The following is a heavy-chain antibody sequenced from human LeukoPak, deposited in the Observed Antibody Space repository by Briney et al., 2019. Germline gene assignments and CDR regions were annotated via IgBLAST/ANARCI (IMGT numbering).Heavy chain of an antibody. CDR2: EN. CDR1: GGSVSSGPYY. Sequence: SQTLSLTCTVPGGSVSSGPYYWSWTRQPPGEGLEWIGWENNYNVSLKSRVTISVDTSKNQFSLKLSSVTAADTAVYYCARGASSWYAGTFFDYWGQGTLVTVSS. J-gene: IGHJ4*02. V-gene: IGHV4-61*01. CDR3: ARGASSWYAGTFFDY. D-gene: IGHD6-13*01.